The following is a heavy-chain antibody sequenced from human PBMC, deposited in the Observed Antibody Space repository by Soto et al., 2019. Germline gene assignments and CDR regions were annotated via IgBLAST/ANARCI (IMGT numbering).Heavy chain of an antibody. V-gene: IGHV3-72*01. CDR1: GFTFSDHY. J-gene: IGHJ4*02. CDR3: ARASYCTNGVCYTPFDY. D-gene: IGHD2-8*01. CDR2: TRNKANSYTT. Sequence: EVQLVESGGGLVQPGGSLRLSCAASGFTFSDHYMDWVRQAPGKGLEWVGRTRNKANSYTTEYAASVKGRFTISRDDSKNSLYLQMNSLKTEGTAVYYCARASYCTNGVCYTPFDYWGQGTLVTVSS.